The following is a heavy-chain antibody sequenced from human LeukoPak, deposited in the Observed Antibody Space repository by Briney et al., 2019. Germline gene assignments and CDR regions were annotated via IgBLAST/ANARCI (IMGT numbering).Heavy chain of an antibody. CDR2: IWYDGSNK. CDR3: ARRQGCSSTSCPPDY. J-gene: IGHJ4*02. D-gene: IGHD2-2*01. V-gene: IGHV3-33*01. Sequence: PGGSLRLSCAASGFTFSSYGMHWVRQAPGKGLEWVAVIWYDGSNKYYADSVKGRFTISRDNSKNTLYLQMNSLRAEDTAVYYCARRQGCSSTSCPPDYWGQGTLVTVSP. CDR1: GFTFSSYG.